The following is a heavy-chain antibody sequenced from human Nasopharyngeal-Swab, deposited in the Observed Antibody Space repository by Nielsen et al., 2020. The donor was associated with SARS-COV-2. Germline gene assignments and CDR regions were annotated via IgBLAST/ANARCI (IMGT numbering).Heavy chain of an antibody. CDR1: GFTFSSYW. V-gene: IGHV3-7*01. J-gene: IGHJ6*02. CDR3: VRDESYYYYYGMDV. CDR2: IKQDGSEK. Sequence: GGSLRLSCAASGFTFSSYWMSWVRQAPGKGLEWVANIKQDGSEKYYVDSVKGRFTISRDNAKNSLYLQMNSLRAEDTAVYYCVRDESYYYYYGMDVWGQGTTVTVSS.